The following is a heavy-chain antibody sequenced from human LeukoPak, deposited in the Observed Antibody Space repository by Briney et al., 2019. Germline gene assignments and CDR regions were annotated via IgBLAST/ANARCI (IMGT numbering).Heavy chain of an antibody. Sequence: TGVSVTLYCSAYRFTFSCYDMIWVRQAQGQGRVWVIDISNSGGSTYYADSVKGRCTIPRDNRNTTLYLQMNSLRAEDSAVYYCAKGVRMVIAVAWGFDYWGQGRKVTVCS. J-gene: IGHJ4*02. CDR2: ISNSGGST. V-gene: IGHV3-23*01. D-gene: IGHD6-19*01. CDR3: AKGVRMVIAVAWGFDY. CDR1: RFTFSCYD.